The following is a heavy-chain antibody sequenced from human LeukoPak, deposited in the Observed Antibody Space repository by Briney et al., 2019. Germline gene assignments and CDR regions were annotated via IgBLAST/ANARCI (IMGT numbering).Heavy chain of an antibody. J-gene: IGHJ5*02. CDR1: GFTFSSYG. V-gene: IGHV3-66*01. Sequence: GRSLRLSCAASGFTFSSYGMHWVRQAPGKGLEWVAVIYSGGSTYYADSVKGRFTISRDNSKNTLYLQMNSLRAEDTAVYYCARDRREGFGELLSWGQGTLVTVSS. D-gene: IGHD3-10*01. CDR2: IYSGGST. CDR3: ARDRREGFGELLS.